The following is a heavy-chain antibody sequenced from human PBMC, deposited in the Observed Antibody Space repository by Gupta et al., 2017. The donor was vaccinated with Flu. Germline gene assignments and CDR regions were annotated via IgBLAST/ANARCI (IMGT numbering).Heavy chain of an antibody. V-gene: IGHV3-15*01. CDR1: GFSARGAW. CDR2: LKRESDGVAA. CDR3: TKTLLGDFEY. J-gene: IGHJ4*02. D-gene: IGHD3-10*01. Sequence: EVQLVQSGAGWVKPGRSLRLSCAASGFSARGAWMAWSRQAPGKRLEWVGRLKRESDGVAAYYAAPVEGRFTNSRDESNNTVLMQMNNLKTEDTAVYFCTKTLLGDFEYWGQGTGVTVAS.